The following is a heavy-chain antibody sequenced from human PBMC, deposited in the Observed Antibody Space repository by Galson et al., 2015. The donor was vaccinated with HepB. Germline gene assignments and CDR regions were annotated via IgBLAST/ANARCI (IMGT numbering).Heavy chain of an antibody. D-gene: IGHD6-13*01. J-gene: IGHJ6*02. V-gene: IGHV1-58*02. CDR2: IVVGSGNT. Sequence: SVKVSCKASGFTFTSSAMQWVRQARGQRLEWIGWIVVGSGNTNYAQKFQERVTITRDMSTSTAYMELSSLRSEDTAVYYCAADLWTDPTFSSSWFRDYYGMDVWGQGTTVTVSS. CDR1: GFTFTSSA. CDR3: AADLWTDPTFSSSWFRDYYGMDV.